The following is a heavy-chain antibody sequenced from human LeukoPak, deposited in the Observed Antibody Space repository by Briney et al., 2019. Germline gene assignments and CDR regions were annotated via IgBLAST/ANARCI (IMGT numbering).Heavy chain of an antibody. CDR2: ISAYNGNT. CDR1: GYTFTGYY. J-gene: IGHJ4*02. CDR3: ARVVNVLRYFDWLLTPFDY. Sequence: ASVKVSCKASGYTFTGYYMHWVRQAPGQGLEWMGWISAYNGNTNYAQKLQGRVTMTTDTSTSTAYMELRSLRSDDTAVYYCARVVNVLRYFDWLLTPFDYWGQGTLVTVSS. D-gene: IGHD3-9*01. V-gene: IGHV1-18*04.